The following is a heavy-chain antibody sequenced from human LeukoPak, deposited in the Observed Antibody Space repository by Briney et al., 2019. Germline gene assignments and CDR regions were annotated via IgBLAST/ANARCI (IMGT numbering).Heavy chain of an antibody. D-gene: IGHD3-3*01. J-gene: IGHJ4*02. CDR3: ARDQYDTWSRRGNFDS. Sequence: PGGSLRLSCAASGFTFNSYAMTWVRQAPGKGLEWVSAISGGGVNTYYADSVKGRFTISRDNSKNSLYLQMNSLRAEDTAVFYCARDQYDTWSRRGNFDSWGQGTLVIVSS. CDR1: GFTFNSYA. V-gene: IGHV3-23*01. CDR2: ISGGGVNT.